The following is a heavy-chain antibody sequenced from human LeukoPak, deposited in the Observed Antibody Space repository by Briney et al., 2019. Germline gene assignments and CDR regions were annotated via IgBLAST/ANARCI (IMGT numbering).Heavy chain of an antibody. D-gene: IGHD3-10*01. J-gene: IGHJ3*01. V-gene: IGHV4-61*02. Sequence: PSETLSLTCTVSGGSISSGSYYWSWIRQPAGKGLEWIGRIYTSGSTNYNPSLKSRVTISVDTSKNQFSLKLSSVTAADTAVYYCARLGTVRGVINWGQGTMVTVSS. CDR2: IYTSGST. CDR3: ARLGTVRGVIN. CDR1: GGSISSGSYY.